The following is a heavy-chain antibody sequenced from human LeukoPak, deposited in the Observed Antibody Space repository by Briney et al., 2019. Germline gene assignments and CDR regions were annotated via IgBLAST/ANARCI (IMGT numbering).Heavy chain of an antibody. Sequence: PVKLSCKASGRTLTSYANSRVRQAPGQGLEWMGRINPIFGIANYAQKFQGRVTITAGKSTSTAYMELSRLRPEDTAVYFCARTFRRDGSFPFDYWGQGTLVTVFS. J-gene: IGHJ4*02. CDR2: INPIFGIA. V-gene: IGHV1-69*04. CDR3: ARTFRRDGSFPFDY. D-gene: IGHD1-26*01. CDR1: GRTLTSYA.